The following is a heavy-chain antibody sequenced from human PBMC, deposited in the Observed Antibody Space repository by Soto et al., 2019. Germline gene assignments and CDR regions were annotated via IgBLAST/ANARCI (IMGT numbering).Heavy chain of an antibody. CDR1: GGYITSRDW. CDR2: VHHSGTT. D-gene: IGHD4-17*01. V-gene: IGHV4-4*02. CDR3: ARRYQGDCGEFLGDK. Sequence: QVQLQESGPGLVVPSGTLSLNCAVFGGYITSRDWGSWVRQPPGGGLEWIGEVHHSGTTNYNPSLKSRLTMSIDASKNPCSLTLTSVTAADTAVYYCARRYQGDCGEFLGDKWGQGTLVTVSS. J-gene: IGHJ1*01.